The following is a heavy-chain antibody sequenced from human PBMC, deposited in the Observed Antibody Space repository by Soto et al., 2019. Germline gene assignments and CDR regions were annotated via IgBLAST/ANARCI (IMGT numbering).Heavy chain of an antibody. D-gene: IGHD3-10*02. CDR2: ISDRGTNT. V-gene: IGHV3-23*01. CDR1: GFTLSNYA. Sequence: GGSLRLSCAAFGFTLSNYALSWVRQAPEKGLEWVSAISDRGTNTYYADSVKGRFTISRDDSQNTVFLQMNSLRAEDTAIYYCARTLPMFGSAPHYFSLDVWGQGTMVTVSS. CDR3: ARTLPMFGSAPHYFSLDV. J-gene: IGHJ6*02.